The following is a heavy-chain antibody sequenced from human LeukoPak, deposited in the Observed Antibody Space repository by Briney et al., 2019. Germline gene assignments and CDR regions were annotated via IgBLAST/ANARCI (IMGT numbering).Heavy chain of an antibody. CDR1: GGSISSSSYY. D-gene: IGHD2-2*01. CDR3: ARDRTSINWFDP. V-gene: IGHV4-39*07. Sequence: SETLSLTCTVSGGSISSSSYYWGWIRQPPGKGLEWIGSIYYSRSTYYNPSLKSRVTISVDTSKNQFSLKLSSVTAADTAVYYCARDRTSINWFDPWGQGTLVTVSS. CDR2: IYYSRST. J-gene: IGHJ5*02.